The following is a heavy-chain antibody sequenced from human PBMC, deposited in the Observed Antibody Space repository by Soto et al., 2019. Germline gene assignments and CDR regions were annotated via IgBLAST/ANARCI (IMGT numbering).Heavy chain of an antibody. V-gene: IGHV5-51*01. CDR1: GYSFTSYW. CDR3: ARLGDYGSGSYGSNYYYYGMDV. CDR2: IYPGDSDT. D-gene: IGHD3-10*01. J-gene: IGHJ6*02. Sequence: GGSLRLSCKGSGYSFTSYWIGWVRQMPGKGLEWMGIIYPGDSDTRYSPSFQGQVTISADKSISTAYLQWSSLKASDTAMYYCARLGDYGSGSYGSNYYYYGMDVWGQGTTVTVSS.